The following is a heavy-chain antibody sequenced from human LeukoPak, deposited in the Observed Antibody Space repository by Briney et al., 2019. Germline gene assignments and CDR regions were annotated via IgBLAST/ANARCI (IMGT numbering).Heavy chain of an antibody. CDR2: INPNSGDA. D-gene: IGHD3-10*01. CDR3: ARIPFGEFAY. CDR1: GYTFTAYY. J-gene: IGHJ4*02. Sequence: ASVKVSCKASGYTFTAYYIYWVRQAPGQGLELMGWINPNSGDANYAQKFQDRVTMTRDMSISTAYMVLSWLRSDDTAVYYCARIPFGEFAYWGQGTLVTVSS. V-gene: IGHV1-2*02.